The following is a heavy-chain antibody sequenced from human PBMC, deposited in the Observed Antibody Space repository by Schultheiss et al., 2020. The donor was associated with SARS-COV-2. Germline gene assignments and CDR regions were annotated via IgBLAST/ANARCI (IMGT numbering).Heavy chain of an antibody. CDR1: GFTFTSSA. Sequence: SVKVSCKASGFTFTSSAMQWVRQARGQRLEWIGWIVVGSGNTNYAQKFQERVTITRDMSTSTAYMELSSLRSEDTAVYYCAAARIAVAGIASDYWGQGTLVTVSS. CDR2: IVVGSGNT. J-gene: IGHJ4*02. CDR3: AAARIAVAGIASDY. V-gene: IGHV1-58*02. D-gene: IGHD6-19*01.